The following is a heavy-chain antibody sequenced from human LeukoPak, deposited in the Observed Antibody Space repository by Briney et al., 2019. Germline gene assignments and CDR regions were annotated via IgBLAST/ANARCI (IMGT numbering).Heavy chain of an antibody. CDR1: GGSISSSSYY. CDR3: ASHSSSRYSYFQH. J-gene: IGHJ1*01. D-gene: IGHD6-13*01. CDR2: IYYSGST. V-gene: IGHV4-39*01. Sequence: SETLSLTCTVSGGSISSSSYYWGWIRQPPGKGLEWIGSIYYSGSTYYNPSLKSRVTISVDTSKNQFSLKLSSVTAADTAVYYCASHSSSRYSYFQHWGQGTLVTVSS.